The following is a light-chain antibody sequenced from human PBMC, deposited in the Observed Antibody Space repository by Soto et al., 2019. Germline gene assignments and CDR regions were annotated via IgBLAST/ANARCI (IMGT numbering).Light chain of an antibody. CDR3: SSYTSSSTPRYV. Sequence: QSVLTQRASVSGSPGQSITISCTGTSSDVGGYNYVSWYQQHPGKAPKLMIYDVSNRPSGVSNRFSGSKSGNTASLTISGLQAEDEADYYCSSYTSSSTPRYVFGTGTKVTVL. J-gene: IGLJ1*01. CDR2: DVS. CDR1: SSDVGGYNY. V-gene: IGLV2-14*01.